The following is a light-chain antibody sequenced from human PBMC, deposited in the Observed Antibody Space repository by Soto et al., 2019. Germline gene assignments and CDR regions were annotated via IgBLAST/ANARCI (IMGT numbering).Light chain of an antibody. V-gene: IGLV2-14*01. Sequence: QSALTQPASVSGSPGQSITISCSGTSSDVGGYNYVSWFQQHPGTAPKLMIYEVTNRPSGLSNRFSGFKSGNTASLTISGLQAEDEADYYCSSCASSNTWVFGGGTQLTVL. J-gene: IGLJ3*02. CDR1: SSDVGGYNY. CDR3: SSCASSNTWV. CDR2: EVT.